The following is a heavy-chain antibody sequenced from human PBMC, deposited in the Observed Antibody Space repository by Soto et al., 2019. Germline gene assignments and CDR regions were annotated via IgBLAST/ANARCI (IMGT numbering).Heavy chain of an antibody. CDR1: GGSISSSSYY. CDR3: AVIVGATKLFDY. J-gene: IGHJ4*02. V-gene: IGHV4-39*01. Sequence: SETLSLTCTVSGGSISSSSYYWGWIRQPPGKGLEWIGSIYYSGSTYYNPSLKSRVTISVDTSKNQFSLKLGSVTAADTAVYYCAVIVGATKLFDYWGQGTLVTVSS. CDR2: IYYSGST. D-gene: IGHD1-26*01.